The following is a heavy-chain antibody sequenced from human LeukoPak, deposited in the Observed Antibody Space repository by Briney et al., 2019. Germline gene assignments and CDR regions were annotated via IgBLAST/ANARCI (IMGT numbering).Heavy chain of an antibody. V-gene: IGHV3-20*01. Sequence: GGSLRLSCAASGFTFDDYGMSWVRQAPGKGLEWVSGINWNGGSTVYADSVKGRFTISRDNAKNSLYLQMNSLRAEDTALYHCARVVVVTYGMDVWGQGTTVTVSS. CDR1: GFTFDDYG. CDR2: INWNGGST. CDR3: ARVVVVTYGMDV. D-gene: IGHD2-2*01. J-gene: IGHJ6*02.